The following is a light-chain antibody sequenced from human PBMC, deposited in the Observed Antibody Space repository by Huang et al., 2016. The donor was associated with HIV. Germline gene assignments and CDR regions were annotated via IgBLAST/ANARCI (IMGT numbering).Light chain of an antibody. J-gene: IGKJ2*01. CDR1: QSLSGN. CDR3: QHDNDWPRT. CDR2: ATS. V-gene: IGKV3D-15*01. Sequence: EIVMTQSPATLSVSPGETVALSCRASQSLSGNLAWYQHKPGQTPRRLIYATSIRAAGVPGRVRGSGSGSEFTLTISSLLSEDSAVYYCQHDNDWPRTFGQGTKLEIK.